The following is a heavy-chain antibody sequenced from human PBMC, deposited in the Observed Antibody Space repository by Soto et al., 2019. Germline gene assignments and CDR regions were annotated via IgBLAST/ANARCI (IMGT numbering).Heavy chain of an antibody. CDR1: GFTFGDYA. CDR3: YGDCSGGSCYGTFDY. D-gene: IGHD2-15*01. V-gene: IGHV3-49*05. CDR2: IRSKAYGGTT. J-gene: IGHJ4*02. Sequence: NPVGSLRLSCIASGFTFGDYAMSWFRQAPGKGLEWVGFIRSKAYGGTTEYAASVKGRFTISRDVSKSIAYLQMNSLKTEDTAVYYCYGDCSGGSCYGTFDYWGQGT.